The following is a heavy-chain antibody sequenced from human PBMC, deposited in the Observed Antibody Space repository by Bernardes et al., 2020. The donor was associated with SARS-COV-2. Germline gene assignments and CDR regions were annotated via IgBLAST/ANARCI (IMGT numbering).Heavy chain of an antibody. CDR3: VRGTMTPGLDS. CDR2: MNRDGTEK. Sequence: GGSLRLSCSASGFTFSTYWMNWVRQAPGKGLEWLANMNRDGTEKYYMDSVKGRFTISRDNAKNSLYLQMDSLRAEDTAVYYCVRGTMTPGLDSWGQGTLVTVSS. J-gene: IGHJ4*02. V-gene: IGHV3-7*01. CDR1: GFTFSTYW. D-gene: IGHD2-8*02.